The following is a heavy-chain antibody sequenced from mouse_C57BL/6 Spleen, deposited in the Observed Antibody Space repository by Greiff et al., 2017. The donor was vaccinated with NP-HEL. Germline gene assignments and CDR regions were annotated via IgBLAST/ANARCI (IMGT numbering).Heavy chain of an antibody. D-gene: IGHD1-1*01. Sequence: QVQLQQPGAELVKPGASVKMSCKASGYTFTSYWITWVKQRPGQGLEWIGDIYPGSGSTNYNEKFKSKATLTVDTSSSTAYMQLSSLTSEDSAVYDCARGEYYGSRIAYWGQGTLVTVSA. CDR1: GYTFTSYW. CDR3: ARGEYYGSRIAY. V-gene: IGHV1-55*01. J-gene: IGHJ3*01. CDR2: IYPGSGST.